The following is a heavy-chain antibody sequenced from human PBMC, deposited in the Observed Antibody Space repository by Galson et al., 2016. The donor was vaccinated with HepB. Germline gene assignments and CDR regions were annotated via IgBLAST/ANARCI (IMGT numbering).Heavy chain of an antibody. V-gene: IGHV3-30*18. Sequence: AVISYGGSKEYYADSVKGRFTISRDNSKNTLFLQMNSLRVEDTAVYYCAKGAWRQPLDYWGQGTLVTVSS. CDR2: ISYGGSKE. CDR3: AKGAWRQPLDY. D-gene: IGHD5-12*01. J-gene: IGHJ4*02.